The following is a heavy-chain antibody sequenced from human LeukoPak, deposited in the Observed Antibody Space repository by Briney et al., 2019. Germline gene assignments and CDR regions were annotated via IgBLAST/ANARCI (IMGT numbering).Heavy chain of an antibody. D-gene: IGHD2-2*01. J-gene: IGHJ4*02. CDR3: ARFRYCSSDTSCYYDFDY. CDR1: GGSISGYY. Sequence: PSETLSLTCTVSGGSISGYYWSWIRQPSERGLEWIGYIYYSGRTNYNPSLKSRVTVSVDTSRNQFSLKLSSMTAADTAVYYCARFRYCSSDTSCYYDFDYWGQGTLVTVSS. V-gene: IGHV4-59*01. CDR2: IYYSGRT.